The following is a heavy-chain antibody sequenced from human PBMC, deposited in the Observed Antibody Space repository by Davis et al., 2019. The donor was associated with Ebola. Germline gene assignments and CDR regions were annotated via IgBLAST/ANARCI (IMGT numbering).Heavy chain of an antibody. CDR3: AKDRMGRETGFDY. J-gene: IGHJ4*02. CDR1: GFTFSSYA. D-gene: IGHD3-10*01. V-gene: IGHV3-23*01. CDR2: ISGSGGST. Sequence: GESLKISCAASGFTFSSYAMSWVRQAPGKGLEWVSAISGSGGSTYYADSVKGRFTISRDNSKNTLYLQMNRLRAEDTAVYYCAKDRMGRETGFDYWGQGTLVTVSS.